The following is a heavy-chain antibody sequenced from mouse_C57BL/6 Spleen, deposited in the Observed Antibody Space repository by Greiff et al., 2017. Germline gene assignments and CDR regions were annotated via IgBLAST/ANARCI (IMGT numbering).Heavy chain of an antibody. Sequence: EVKLMESGGGLVKPGGSLKLSCAASGFTFSSYAMSWVRQTPEQRLEWVATISDGGSYTYYPDNVKGRFTIYRDNAKNNLYPQMHPLKYEDTAMYYGARPPYDYGPARFAYWGQGTLVTVSA. D-gene: IGHD2-4*01. CDR3: ARPPYDYGPARFAY. CDR2: ISDGGSYT. V-gene: IGHV5-4*03. CDR1: GFTFSSYA. J-gene: IGHJ3*01.